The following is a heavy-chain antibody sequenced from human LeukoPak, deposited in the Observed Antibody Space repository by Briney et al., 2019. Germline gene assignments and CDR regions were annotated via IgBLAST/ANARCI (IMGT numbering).Heavy chain of an antibody. CDR1: GFTFSSNA. D-gene: IGHD6-19*01. Sequence: HPGGSLRLSCAASGFTFSSNAMSWVRQAPGKGLEWVSAISGSGGSTYYADSVKGRFTISRDNSKNTLYLQMNSLRAEDTAVYYCAKDGQWLVEGFDYWGQGTLVTVSS. V-gene: IGHV3-23*01. CDR2: ISGSGGST. J-gene: IGHJ4*02. CDR3: AKDGQWLVEGFDY.